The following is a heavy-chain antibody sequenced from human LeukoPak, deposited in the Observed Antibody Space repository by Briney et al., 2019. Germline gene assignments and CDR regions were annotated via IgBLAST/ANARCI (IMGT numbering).Heavy chain of an antibody. V-gene: IGHV3-21*01. D-gene: IGHD4-17*01. J-gene: IGHJ4*02. Sequence: GGSLRLSCAASGFTFSSYSMNWVRQAPGNGLEWVSSISSSSSYIYYADSVKGRFTISRDNAKNSLYLQMNSLRAEDTAVYYCARDTTTSTQDCFDYWGQGTLVTVSS. CDR2: ISSSSSYI. CDR1: GFTFSSYS. CDR3: ARDTTTSTQDCFDY.